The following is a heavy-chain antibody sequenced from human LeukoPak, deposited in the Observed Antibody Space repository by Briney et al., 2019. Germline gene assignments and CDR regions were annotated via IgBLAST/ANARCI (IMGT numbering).Heavy chain of an antibody. Sequence: GRSLRLSCAASGFSLTTYGTHWLRQAPGKGLEWVAVIWYDGSKKFYGDSVKGRFTVSRDTSENTMYLQMNTLRAEDTAVYYCARDGGSGIDYWGQGTLVTVSS. CDR3: ARDGGSGIDY. CDR1: GFSLTTYG. CDR2: IWYDGSKK. D-gene: IGHD3-10*01. V-gene: IGHV3-33*01. J-gene: IGHJ4*02.